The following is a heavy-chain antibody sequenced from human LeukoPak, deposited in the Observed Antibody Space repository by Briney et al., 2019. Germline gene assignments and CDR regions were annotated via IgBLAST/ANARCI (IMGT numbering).Heavy chain of an antibody. CDR1: GGSISSSSYY. D-gene: IGHD3-10*01. CDR2: IYYSGST. CDR3: ARDLVLWFGEYGPFDY. Sequence: SETLSLTCTVSGGSISSSSYYWGWIRQPPGKGLEWIGSIYYSGSTYYNPSLKSRVTISVDTSKNQFSLKLSSVTAADTAVYYCARDLVLWFGEYGPFDYWGQGILVTVSS. V-gene: IGHV4-39*07. J-gene: IGHJ4*02.